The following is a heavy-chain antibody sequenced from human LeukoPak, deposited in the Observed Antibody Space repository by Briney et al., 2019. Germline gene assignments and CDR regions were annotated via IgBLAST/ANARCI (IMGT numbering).Heavy chain of an antibody. V-gene: IGHV3-30*04. CDR3: ARECQDKPRRSTVGAPFDF. CDR2: TSYDGSNK. D-gene: IGHD1-26*01. CDR1: GFIFSNYA. Sequence: PGGSLRLSCAASGFIFSNYAMHWLRQTPGKGLEWVAITSYDGSNKYYADSVKGRFTVSRDNSKNTLFLQMNSLRAEDTAVYYCARECQDKPRRSTVGAPFDFWGQGTVVTVSS. J-gene: IGHJ4*02.